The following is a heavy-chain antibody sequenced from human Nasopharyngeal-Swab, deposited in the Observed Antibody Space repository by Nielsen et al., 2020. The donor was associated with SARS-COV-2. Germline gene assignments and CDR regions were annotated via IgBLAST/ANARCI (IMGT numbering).Heavy chain of an antibody. J-gene: IGHJ4*02. D-gene: IGHD3-9*01. CDR2: ISYDGSNK. V-gene: IGHV3-30*03. Sequence: GESLKISCAASGFTFSSYGMHWVRQAPGKGLEWVAVISYDGSNKYYADSVKGRFTISRDNSKNTLYLQMNSLRAEDTAVYYCARDTNILTGYPTPFDYWGQGTLVTVSS. CDR3: ARDTNILTGYPTPFDY. CDR1: GFTFSSYG.